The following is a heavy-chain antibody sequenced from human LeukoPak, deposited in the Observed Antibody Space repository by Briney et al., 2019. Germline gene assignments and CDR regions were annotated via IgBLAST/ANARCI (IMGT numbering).Heavy chain of an antibody. V-gene: IGHV1-2*02. CDR3: ARLADCSSSSCRSFDY. Sequence: ASVNVSCKASGYPFTDYYLHWVQQAPGQGLEWMGWINPNSCFTNYAQKFQGRVTMTSDTSISTAYMELSRLRSDDTAVYYCARLADCSSSSCRSFDYWGQGTLVTVSS. D-gene: IGHD2-2*01. CDR1: GYPFTDYY. CDR2: INPNSCFT. J-gene: IGHJ4*02.